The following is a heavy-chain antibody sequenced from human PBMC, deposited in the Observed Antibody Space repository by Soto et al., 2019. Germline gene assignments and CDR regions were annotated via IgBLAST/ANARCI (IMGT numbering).Heavy chain of an antibody. CDR2: MNPNSGNT. CDR3: ARGPPGHANYYDSIGPPDDY. Sequence: ASVKVSCKASGYTFTSYDINWVRQATGQGLEWMGWMNPNSGNTGYAQKFQGRVTMTRNTSISTAYMELSSLRSEDTAVYYCARGPPGHANYYDSIGPPDDYWGQGTQVTVSS. J-gene: IGHJ4*02. D-gene: IGHD3-22*01. V-gene: IGHV1-8*01. CDR1: GYTFTSYD.